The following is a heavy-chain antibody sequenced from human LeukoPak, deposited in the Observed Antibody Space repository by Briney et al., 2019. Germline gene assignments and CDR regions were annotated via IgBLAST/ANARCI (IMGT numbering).Heavy chain of an antibody. D-gene: IGHD2-15*01. V-gene: IGHV4-38-2*02. CDR1: GYSISSGYY. J-gene: IGHJ4*02. Sequence: SETLSLTCTVSGYSISSGYYWGWIRQPPGKGLEWIGSIYHSGSTYYNPSLKSRVTISVDTSKNQFSLKLSSVTAADTAVYYCARDNRASLLPDYFDYWGQGTLVTASS. CDR2: IYHSGST. CDR3: ARDNRASLLPDYFDY.